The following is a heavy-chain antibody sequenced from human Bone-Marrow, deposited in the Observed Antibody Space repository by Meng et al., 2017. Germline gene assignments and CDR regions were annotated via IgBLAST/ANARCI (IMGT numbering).Heavy chain of an antibody. Sequence: GGSLRLSCAASGFTFSDYYMSWIRQAPGKGLEWVSYISSSGSTIYYADSVKGRFTISRGNAKNSLYLQMNSLRAEDTAVYYCAREEGTVVTQEGAFDIWGQGTMVTVSS. D-gene: IGHD4-23*01. V-gene: IGHV3-11*01. J-gene: IGHJ3*02. CDR1: GFTFSDYY. CDR2: ISSSGSTI. CDR3: AREEGTVVTQEGAFDI.